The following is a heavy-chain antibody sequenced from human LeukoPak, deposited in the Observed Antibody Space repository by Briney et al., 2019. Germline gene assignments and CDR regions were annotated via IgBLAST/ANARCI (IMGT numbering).Heavy chain of an antibody. J-gene: IGHJ4*02. V-gene: IGHV3-7*01. CDR3: ATDRGWRTSGYYLYYFEY. CDR2: IKNDGSER. D-gene: IGHD3-3*01. CDR1: GFIVNSYV. Sequence: PGGSLRLSCAASGFIVNSYVMSWVRQAPGKGLEWVASIKNDGSERYYVDSVRGRYTISRDNTKNSLFLQMSSLRAEDTAVYYCATDRGWRTSGYYLYYFEYWGQGTLVTFSS.